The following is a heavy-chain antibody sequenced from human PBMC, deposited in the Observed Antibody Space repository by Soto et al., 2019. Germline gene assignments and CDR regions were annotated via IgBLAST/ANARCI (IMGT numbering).Heavy chain of an antibody. J-gene: IGHJ4*02. V-gene: IGHV4-30-2*01. CDR1: GGSISSGGYS. Sequence: PSETLSLTCAVSGGSISSGGYSWSWIRQPPGKGPEWIGYIHQTGITYYNPSLKSRVTISLDRSKNQFSLNLSSVTAADTAVYFCARDRKESNYFDYWGQGTLVTVSS. CDR3: ARDRKESNYFDY. CDR2: IHQTGIT.